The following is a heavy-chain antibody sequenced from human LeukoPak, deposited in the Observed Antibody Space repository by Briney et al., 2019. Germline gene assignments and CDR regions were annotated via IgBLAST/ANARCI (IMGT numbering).Heavy chain of an antibody. J-gene: IGHJ4*02. V-gene: IGHV3-30*03. Sequence: GGSLRLSCAASGFTFSSYSMNWVRQAPGKGLEWVAVVSYDGSNKYYADSVKGRFTISRDNSKNTLYLQMNSLRAEDTAVYYCAREDVLAGYFDYWGQGTLVTVSS. CDR1: GFTFSSYS. CDR3: AREDVLAGYFDY. CDR2: VSYDGSNK. D-gene: IGHD4/OR15-4a*01.